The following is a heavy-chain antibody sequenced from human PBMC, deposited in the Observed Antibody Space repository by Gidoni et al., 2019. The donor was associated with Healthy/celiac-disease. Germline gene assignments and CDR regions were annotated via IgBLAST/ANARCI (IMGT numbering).Heavy chain of an antibody. D-gene: IGHD6-13*01. CDR3: AKEPFPIAAAGTFFDY. J-gene: IGHJ4*02. CDR2: ISYDGSNK. V-gene: IGHV3-30*18. Sequence: QVQLVESGGGVVKPGRSLRLSCAASVCTFSSYGMHWVRQAPGKGLEWVAVISYDGSNKYYADSVKGRFTISRDNSKNTLYLQMNSLRAEDTAVYYCAKEPFPIAAAGTFFDYWGQGTLVTVSS. CDR1: VCTFSSYG.